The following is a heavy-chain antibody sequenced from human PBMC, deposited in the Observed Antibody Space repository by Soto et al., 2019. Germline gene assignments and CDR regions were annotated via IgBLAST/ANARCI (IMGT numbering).Heavy chain of an antibody. D-gene: IGHD1-26*01. CDR1: GGTFSSYA. J-gene: IGHJ6*02. CDR2: IIPIFGTA. CDR3: ARGVRGATRLDPLYNMDV. V-gene: IGHV1-69*13. Sequence: SVKVSCNASGGTFSSYAISWVRQAPGQGLEWMGGIIPIFGTANYPQKFQGRVTMTADESTSTAYMELSSLRSEDTAVYYCARGVRGATRLDPLYNMDVWGQGTTVTVSS.